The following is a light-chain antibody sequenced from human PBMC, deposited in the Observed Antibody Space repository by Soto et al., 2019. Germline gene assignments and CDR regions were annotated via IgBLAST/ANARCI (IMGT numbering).Light chain of an antibody. J-gene: IGLJ1*01. CDR3: SSYTSSSTLYV. CDR1: SSDVGGYNY. V-gene: IGLV2-14*01. Sequence: QSVLTQAASGNGSPGQSITISCTGTSSDVGGYNYVSWYQQHPGKAPKLMIYDVSNRPSGVSNRFSGSKSGNTASLTISGLQAEDEADYYCSSYTSSSTLYVFGTGTKVTVL. CDR2: DVS.